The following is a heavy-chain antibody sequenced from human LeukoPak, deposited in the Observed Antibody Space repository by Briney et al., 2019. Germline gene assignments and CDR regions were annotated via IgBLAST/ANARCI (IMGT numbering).Heavy chain of an antibody. D-gene: IGHD3-3*01. CDR1: GFTFSSYW. V-gene: IGHV3-7*01. J-gene: IGHJ4*02. CDR3: ARDSGIFGVVIFDY. Sequence: PGGSLRLSCAASGFTFSSYWMSWVRQAPGKGLEWVANIKQDGSEKYYVDSVKGRFTISRDNAKNSLYLQMNSLRAEDTAVYYCARDSGIFGVVIFDYWGQGTLVTVSS. CDR2: IKQDGSEK.